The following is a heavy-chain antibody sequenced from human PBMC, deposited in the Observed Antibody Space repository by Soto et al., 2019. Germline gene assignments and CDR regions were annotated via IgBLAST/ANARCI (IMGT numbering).Heavy chain of an antibody. J-gene: IGHJ4*02. CDR2: IYYSGIT. CDR3: ARGQPLVDY. D-gene: IGHD1-1*01. CDR1: GGSISSYY. V-gene: IGHV4-59*08. Sequence: SETLSLTCSVSGGSISSYYWSWIRQPPGKGLEWIGYIYYSGITDYNPSLKSRVTISVDTSKNQFSLKLSSVTAADTAVYYCARGQPLVDYWGQGTLVTVSS.